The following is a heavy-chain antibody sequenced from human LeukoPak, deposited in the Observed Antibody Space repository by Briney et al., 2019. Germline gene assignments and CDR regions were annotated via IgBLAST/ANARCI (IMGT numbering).Heavy chain of an antibody. J-gene: IGHJ4*02. D-gene: IGHD1-26*01. V-gene: IGHV4-34*01. Sequence: RRXPXXXXEGIGEINHSGSTNYNPSLKSRVTVSVDTSKNQFSLKLSSVTAADTAVYYCASNEYSGSYYFDYWGQGTLVTVSS. CDR3: ASNEYSGSYYFDY. CDR2: INHSGST.